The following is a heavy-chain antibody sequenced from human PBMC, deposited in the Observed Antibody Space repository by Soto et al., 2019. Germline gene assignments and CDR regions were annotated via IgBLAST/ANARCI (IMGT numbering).Heavy chain of an antibody. Sequence: EVQLLGSGGGLVQPGGSLRLSCTASGFTFSSYAMSWVRQAPGKELEWVSTISGNSGKTNYAESVKGRFSISRDNSKNTVHLQLDSLRAEDTAVYFCAKLGFVLMELYYFHQWGHGTLVTVSS. V-gene: IGHV3-23*01. D-gene: IGHD2-8*01. CDR2: ISGNSGKT. CDR1: GFTFSSYA. J-gene: IGHJ4*01. CDR3: AKLGFVLMELYYFHQ.